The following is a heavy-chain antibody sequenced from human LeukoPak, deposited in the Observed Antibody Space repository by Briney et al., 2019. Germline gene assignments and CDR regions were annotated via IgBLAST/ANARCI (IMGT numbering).Heavy chain of an antibody. CDR3: AKDPNGDYIGAFDI. Sequence: GGSLRLSCTTSKFNFNSYGMTWVRQAPGKGLEWVSSISGSGGNTQCAASVQGRFTISRDNSKNTLYLQMNSLRAEDTAVYYCAKDPNGDYIGAFDIWGQGTMVTVSS. V-gene: IGHV3-23*01. D-gene: IGHD4-17*01. J-gene: IGHJ3*02. CDR1: KFNFNSYG. CDR2: ISGSGGNT.